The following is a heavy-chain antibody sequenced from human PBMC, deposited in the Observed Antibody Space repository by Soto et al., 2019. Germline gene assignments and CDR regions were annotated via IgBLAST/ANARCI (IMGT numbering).Heavy chain of an antibody. CDR1: GGSTSSGDYY. D-gene: IGHD2-15*01. Sequence: TLSLTCTVSGGSTSSGDYYWSWIRQPPGKGLEWIGYIYYSGSTYYNPSLKSRVTISVDTSKNQSSLKLSSVTAADTAVYYCARSPIVVVVAATAGWFDPWGQGTLVTVS. J-gene: IGHJ5*02. CDR3: ARSPIVVVVAATAGWFDP. V-gene: IGHV4-30-4*01. CDR2: IYYSGST.